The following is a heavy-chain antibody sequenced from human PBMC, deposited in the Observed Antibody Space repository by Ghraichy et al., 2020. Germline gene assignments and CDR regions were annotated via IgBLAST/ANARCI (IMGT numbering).Heavy chain of an antibody. V-gene: IGHV1-2*02. J-gene: IGHJ5*02. CDR1: GYTFTDYY. CDR2: VNPNSGGT. CDR3: ARGSRGIVIAAPMEDP. Sequence: ASVKVSCKASGYTFTDYYMHWVRQAPGQGLEWMGWVNPNSGGTKYAQKFQGRVTMTRDSSITTAYMELSSLISDDTAVYYCARGSRGIVIAAPMEDPWGQGSLVTVSS. D-gene: IGHD2-2*01.